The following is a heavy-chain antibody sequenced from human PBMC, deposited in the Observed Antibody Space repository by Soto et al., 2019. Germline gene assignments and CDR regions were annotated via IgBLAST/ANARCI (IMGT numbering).Heavy chain of an antibody. CDR3: AKDIGNLYCYDMDV. CDR1: GFTFDDYA. V-gene: IGHV3-9*01. CDR2: ISWNSGSI. Sequence: GGSLRLSCAASGFTFDDYAMHWVRQAPGKGLEWVSGISWNSGSIGYADSVKGRFTISRDNAKNSLYLQMNSLRAEDTALYYCAKDIGNLYCYDMDVWGQGPTVTVS. J-gene: IGHJ6*02.